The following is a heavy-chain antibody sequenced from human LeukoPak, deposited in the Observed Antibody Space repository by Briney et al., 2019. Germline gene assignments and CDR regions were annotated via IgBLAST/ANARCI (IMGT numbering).Heavy chain of an antibody. CDR3: ARVGRDYVWGSYRIFDY. D-gene: IGHD3-16*02. CDR2: ISYDGSNK. CDR1: GFTFSSYA. J-gene: IGHJ4*02. Sequence: GGSLRLSCAASGFTFSSYAMHWVRQAPGKGLEWVAVISYDGSNKYYADSVKGRFTISRDNSKNTLYLQMNSLRAEDTAVYYCARVGRDYVWGSYRIFDYWGQGTLVTVSS. V-gene: IGHV3-30*04.